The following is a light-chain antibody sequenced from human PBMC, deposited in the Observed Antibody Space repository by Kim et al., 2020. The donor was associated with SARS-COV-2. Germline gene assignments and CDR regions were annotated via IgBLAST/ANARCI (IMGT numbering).Light chain of an antibody. CDR3: QQYNTYWT. CDR2: KAS. CDR1: QSISSW. J-gene: IGKJ1*01. V-gene: IGKV1-5*03. Sequence: DIQMTQSPSTLYASVGDRVTITCRASQSISSWLAWYQQKPGKAPKLLIYKASSLESGVPSRFSGSGSGTEFTITISSLQPDDFAIYYCQQYNTYWTFGQGTKVDIK.